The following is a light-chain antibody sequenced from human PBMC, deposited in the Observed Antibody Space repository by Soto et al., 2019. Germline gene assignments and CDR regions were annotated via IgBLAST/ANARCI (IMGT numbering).Light chain of an antibody. V-gene: IGKV3-20*01. Sequence: EIVLAQSPGTLSLSPGERATLSCRTSHIISSSSLAWYQQIPGQPPRLLIYDVSSRAPGIPDRFSGSGSGTDFTLSISRLEPEDFAVYSCQQYDTSSYTFGQGTKLEIK. CDR3: QQYDTSSYT. CDR1: HIISSSS. CDR2: DVS. J-gene: IGKJ2*01.